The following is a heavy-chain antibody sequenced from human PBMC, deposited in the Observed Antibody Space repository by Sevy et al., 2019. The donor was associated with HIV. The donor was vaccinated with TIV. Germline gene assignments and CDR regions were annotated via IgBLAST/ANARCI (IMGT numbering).Heavy chain of an antibody. D-gene: IGHD3-3*01. J-gene: IGHJ3*02. CDR2: ISSNGGST. V-gene: IGHV3-64D*06. CDR3: VKQMSRITIFGVVIKHNAFDI. CDR1: GFTFSSYA. Sequence: GGSLRLSCSASGFTFSSYAMHWVRQAPGKGLEYVSAISSNGGSTYYADSVKGRFTISRDNSKNTLYLQMSSLRAEDTAVYYCVKQMSRITIFGVVIKHNAFDIWGQGTVVTVSS.